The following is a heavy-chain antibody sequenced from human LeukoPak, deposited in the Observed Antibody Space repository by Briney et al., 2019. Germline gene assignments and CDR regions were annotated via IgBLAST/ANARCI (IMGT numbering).Heavy chain of an antibody. D-gene: IGHD3-22*01. J-gene: IGHJ4*02. Sequence: KGLECIGSIYYIGSTYYNPYLKSRVTISVDTSTTQFSLKLSALTAADTAVYYCARDHNYDSSGYSPFDYWGEGTLVAVSS. V-gene: IGHV4-39*07. CDR2: IYYIGST. CDR3: ARDHNYDSSGYSPFDY.